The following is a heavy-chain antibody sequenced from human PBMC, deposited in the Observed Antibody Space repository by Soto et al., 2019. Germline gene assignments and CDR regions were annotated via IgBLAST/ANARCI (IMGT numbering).Heavy chain of an antibody. J-gene: IGHJ4*02. D-gene: IGHD6-13*01. Sequence: QLQLQESGPGLVKPSETLSLTCTVSGGSISSSSYHWGWIRQPPGKGLEWIGTIYYSGSTYYNPSLRRRVTMSVATSKYQFSLKLSSVIAADTAVYFCARRSGKFDSWGQGTLVTVSS. V-gene: IGHV4-39*01. CDR1: GGSISSSSYH. CDR3: ARRSGKFDS. CDR2: IYYSGST.